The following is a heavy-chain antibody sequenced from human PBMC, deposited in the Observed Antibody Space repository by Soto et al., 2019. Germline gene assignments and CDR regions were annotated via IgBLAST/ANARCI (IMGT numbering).Heavy chain of an antibody. V-gene: IGHV4-38-2*02. CDR3: AREENDFWSSPAGDAFDI. CDR1: GYSISSGYY. Sequence: SETLSLTCAVSGYSISSGYYWGWIRQPPGKGLEWIGSIYHSRSTYYNPSLKSRVTISVDTSKNQFSLKLSSVTAADTAVYYCAREENDFWSSPAGDAFDIWGQGTMVTVSS. CDR2: IYHSRST. D-gene: IGHD3-3*01. J-gene: IGHJ3*02.